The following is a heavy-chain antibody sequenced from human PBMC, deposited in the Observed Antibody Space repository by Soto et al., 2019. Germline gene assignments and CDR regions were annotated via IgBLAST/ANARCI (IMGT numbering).Heavy chain of an antibody. Sequence: PGGSLRLSCVASGFGFHTYWMHWVRQVPGKGLVWVARINSDGDTSTYADSVKGRFTISRDNSKNTLYLQMNSLRPEDTAVYYCVKVSTFYDILTGYYSTNFFDPWGQGTLVTVSS. D-gene: IGHD3-9*01. CDR2: INSDGDTS. J-gene: IGHJ5*02. CDR3: VKVSTFYDILTGYYSTNFFDP. CDR1: GFGFHTYW. V-gene: IGHV3-74*01.